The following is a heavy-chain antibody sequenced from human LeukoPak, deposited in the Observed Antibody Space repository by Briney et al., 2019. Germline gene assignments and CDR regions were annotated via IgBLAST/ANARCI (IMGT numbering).Heavy chain of an antibody. V-gene: IGHV1-69*13. CDR2: IIPIFGTA. D-gene: IGHD3-3*01. Sequence: SVKVSCKASGGTFNSYVISWVRQAPGQGLEWMGGIIPIFGTANYAQKFQGRATITADESTGTACMELSSLRFEDTAVYYCARGPLRFLGGIDYWGQGTLVTVSS. CDR1: GGTFNSYV. J-gene: IGHJ4*02. CDR3: ARGPLRFLGGIDY.